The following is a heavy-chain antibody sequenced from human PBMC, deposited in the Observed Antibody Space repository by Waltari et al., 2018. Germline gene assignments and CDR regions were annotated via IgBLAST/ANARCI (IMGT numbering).Heavy chain of an antibody. CDR1: GGSFSGYY. CDR3: ARDSGWYIHFDY. V-gene: IGHV4-34*01. J-gene: IGHJ4*02. Sequence: QVQLQQWGAGLLKPSETLSLTCAVYGGSFSGYYWSWIRRPPGKGLEWIGEINHSGSTNYNPSLKSRVTISVDTSKNQFSLKLSSVTAADTAVYYCARDSGWYIHFDYWGQGTLVTVSS. D-gene: IGHD6-19*01. CDR2: INHSGST.